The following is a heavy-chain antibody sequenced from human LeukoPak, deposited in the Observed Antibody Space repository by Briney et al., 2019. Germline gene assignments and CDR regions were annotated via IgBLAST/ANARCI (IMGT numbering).Heavy chain of an antibody. Sequence: SETLSLTCTVSVGSISTSDYYWTWIRQPPGKGLEWIGSVHYIGTTYSSPSLKSRVTMSVDPSKNQFSLKLTSVTAADTAVYYCGRITIFGVVDYWGQGTLVTVSS. D-gene: IGHD3-3*01. J-gene: IGHJ4*02. CDR2: VHYIGTT. V-gene: IGHV4-39*01. CDR1: VGSISTSDYY. CDR3: GRITIFGVVDY.